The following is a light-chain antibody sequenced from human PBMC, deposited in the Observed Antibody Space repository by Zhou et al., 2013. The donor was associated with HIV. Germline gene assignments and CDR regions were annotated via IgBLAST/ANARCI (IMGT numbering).Light chain of an antibody. Sequence: PGERATLSCRASQSVSTYLAWFQQKPGQAPRLLIYDASKRATGIPARFSGSGSGTDFTLTISSLEPEDFAVYYCQQRSNWPPMFTFGQGTKLEIK. CDR2: DAS. J-gene: IGKJ2*01. CDR1: QSVSTY. V-gene: IGKV3-11*01. CDR3: QQRSNWPPMFT.